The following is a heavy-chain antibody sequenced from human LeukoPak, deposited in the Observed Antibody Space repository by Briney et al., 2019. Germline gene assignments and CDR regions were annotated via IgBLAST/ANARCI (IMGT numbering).Heavy chain of an antibody. V-gene: IGHV4-59*01. CDR2: IYYSGST. J-gene: IGHJ4*02. CDR3: ARALAYDYGDYFVDY. D-gene: IGHD4-17*01. Sequence: PSETLSLTCAVYGGSFSGYYWSWIRQPPGKGLEWIGYIYYSGSTNYNPSLKSRVTISVDTSKNQFSLKLSSVTAADTAVYYCARALAYDYGDYFVDYWGQGTLVTVSS. CDR1: GGSFSGYY.